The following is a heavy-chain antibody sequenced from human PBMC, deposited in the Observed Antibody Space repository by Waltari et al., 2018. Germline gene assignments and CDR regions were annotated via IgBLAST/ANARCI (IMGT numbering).Heavy chain of an antibody. J-gene: IGHJ6*02. CDR3: ARFSDYYYYGMDV. CDR2: ISYDGSNK. CDR1: GFTFSSYA. V-gene: IGHV3-30-3*01. Sequence: GFTFSSYAMHWVRQAPGKGLEWVAVISYDGSNKYYADSVKGRFTISRDNSKNTLYLQMNSLRAEDTAVYYCARFSDYYYYGMDVWGQGTTVTVSS. D-gene: IGHD1-26*01.